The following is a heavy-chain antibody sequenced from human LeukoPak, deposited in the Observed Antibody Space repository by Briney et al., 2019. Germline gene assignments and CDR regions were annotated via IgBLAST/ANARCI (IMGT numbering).Heavy chain of an antibody. CDR3: AKMDTAMVTGYYYYYMDV. D-gene: IGHD5-18*01. Sequence: GGSLRLSCAASGFTFSSYAMSWVRQAPGKGLKWVAFIRYDGSNKYYADSVKGRFTISRDNSKNTLYLQMNSLRAEDTAVYYCAKMDTAMVTGYYYYYMDVWGKGTTVTVSS. CDR1: GFTFSSYA. V-gene: IGHV3-30*02. CDR2: IRYDGSNK. J-gene: IGHJ6*03.